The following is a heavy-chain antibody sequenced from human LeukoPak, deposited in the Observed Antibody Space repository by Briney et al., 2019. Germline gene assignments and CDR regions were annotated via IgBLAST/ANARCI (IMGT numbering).Heavy chain of an antibody. J-gene: IGHJ4*02. CDR2: IIPILGIA. CDR3: ARGAATGTTFSDY. D-gene: IGHD1-1*01. Sequence: SVKVSCKASGGTFSSYAISWVRQAPGQGLEWMGRIIPILGIANYAQKFQGRVTITADKSTSTAYMELSSLRSEDTAVYYCARGAATGTTFSDYWGQGTLVTVSS. CDR1: GGTFSSYA. V-gene: IGHV1-69*04.